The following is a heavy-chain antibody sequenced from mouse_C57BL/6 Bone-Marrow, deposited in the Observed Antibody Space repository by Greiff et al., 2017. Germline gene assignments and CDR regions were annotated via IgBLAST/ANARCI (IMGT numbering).Heavy chain of an antibody. CDR3: ARPSIYSLMDY. J-gene: IGHJ4*01. V-gene: IGHV1-81*01. CDR2: IYPRSGNT. CDR1: GYTFTSYG. D-gene: IGHD1-1*01. Sequence: VKLVESGAELARPGASVKLSCKASGYTFTSYGISWVKQRTGQGLEWIGEIYPRSGNTYYNEKFKGKATLTADKSSSTAYMELRSLTSEDSAVYLCARPSIYSLMDYWGQGTSVTVSS.